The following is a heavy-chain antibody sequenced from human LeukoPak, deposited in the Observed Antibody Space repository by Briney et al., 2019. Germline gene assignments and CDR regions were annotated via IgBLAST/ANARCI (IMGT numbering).Heavy chain of an antibody. D-gene: IGHD4-11*01. Sequence: PGRSLRLSCAASGFTFSSYAMHWVRQAPGKGLEWVAVISYDGSNKYYADSVKGRFTISRDNSKNTLYLQMNSLRAEDTAVYYCARDLGTTVTPAGDYYYGMDVWGQGTTVTVSS. CDR3: ARDLGTTVTPAGDYYYGMDV. CDR1: GFTFSSYA. V-gene: IGHV3-30*14. J-gene: IGHJ6*02. CDR2: ISYDGSNK.